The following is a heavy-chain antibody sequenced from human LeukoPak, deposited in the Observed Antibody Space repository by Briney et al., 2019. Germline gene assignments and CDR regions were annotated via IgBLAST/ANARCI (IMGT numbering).Heavy chain of an antibody. CDR1: GGSFSGYY. CDR3: ASRRYGSGSHDY. Sequence: SETLSLTCAVYGGSFSGYYWSWIRQPPGKGLEWIGEINHNGSTNYNPSLKSRVTISVDTSKNQFFLKLSSVTAADTAVYYCASRRYGSGSHDYWGQGTLVTVSS. CDR2: INHNGST. D-gene: IGHD3-10*01. V-gene: IGHV4-34*01. J-gene: IGHJ4*02.